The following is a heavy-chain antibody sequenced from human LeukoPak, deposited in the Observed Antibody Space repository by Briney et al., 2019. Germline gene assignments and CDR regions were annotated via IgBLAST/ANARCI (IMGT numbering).Heavy chain of an antibody. Sequence: PGGSLRLSCAASGFTFSRYEMNWVRQAPGKGLEWVSYISSSGTTIYYADSVKGRFTISRDNAKNSLFLLMNSLRPEDTAVYYCAPYGDFFDYWGQGTLVTVS. CDR3: APYGDFFDY. V-gene: IGHV3-48*03. CDR1: GFTFSRYE. CDR2: ISSSGTTI. J-gene: IGHJ4*02. D-gene: IGHD4-17*01.